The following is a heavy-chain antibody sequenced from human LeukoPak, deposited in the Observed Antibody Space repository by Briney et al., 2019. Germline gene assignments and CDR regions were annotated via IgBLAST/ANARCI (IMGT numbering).Heavy chain of an antibody. Sequence: PSETLSVTCTGSGGSLSSSSDKWGWIRQPPGKGLEWIGTIDYSGSTSYNPSLKSRVTISADTSKNQFSLKPSSVTAADTAVYYCVRSPSGSYYRFDYWGQGTLVTVSS. V-gene: IGHV4-39*01. CDR3: VRSPSGSYYRFDY. CDR1: GGSLSSSSDK. D-gene: IGHD1-26*01. CDR2: IDYSGST. J-gene: IGHJ4*02.